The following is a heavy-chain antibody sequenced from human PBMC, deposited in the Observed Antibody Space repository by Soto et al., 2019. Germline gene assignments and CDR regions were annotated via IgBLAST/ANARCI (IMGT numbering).Heavy chain of an antibody. CDR2: IYPGDSDT. V-gene: IGHV5-51*01. Sequence: GEALNISCKGSGYSFTSYWIGWVRQMPGKGLEWMGIIYPGDSDTRYSPSFQGQVTISADKSISTAYLQWSSLKASDTAMYYCARHVAVLRYFDWLSAFDYWGQGTLVTVS. CDR1: GYSFTSYW. D-gene: IGHD3-9*01. CDR3: ARHVAVLRYFDWLSAFDY. J-gene: IGHJ4*02.